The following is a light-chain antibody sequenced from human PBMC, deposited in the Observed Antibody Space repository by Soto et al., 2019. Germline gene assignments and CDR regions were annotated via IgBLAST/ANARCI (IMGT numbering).Light chain of an antibody. CDR3: QQYSDSSWT. J-gene: IGKJ1*01. CDR2: GAS. Sequence: EIVLTQSPGTLSLSPGERATLSCRASQSISSNYLAWYQQQKPGQAPRLLIYGASSRATGVPDRFSGSASGTDFTLAISRLEPEDFVVYYCQQYSDSSWTFGQGTKVEIK. CDR1: QSISSNY. V-gene: IGKV3-20*01.